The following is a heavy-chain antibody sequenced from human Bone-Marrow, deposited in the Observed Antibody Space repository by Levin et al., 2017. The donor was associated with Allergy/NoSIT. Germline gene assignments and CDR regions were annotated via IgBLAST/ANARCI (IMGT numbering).Heavy chain of an antibody. CDR2: IYYTGST. D-gene: IGHD4-17*01. V-gene: IGHV4-59*08. J-gene: IGHJ4*02. Sequence: GSLRLSCTVFGGSLSGYYWSWIRQPPGKGLEWIGCIYYTGSTDYNPSLNSRITMSVDTSKNQLSLKLRSVTAADTAIYYCARHRYGDKTPDYWGQGTLVTVSS. CDR3: ARHRYGDKTPDY. CDR1: GGSLSGYY.